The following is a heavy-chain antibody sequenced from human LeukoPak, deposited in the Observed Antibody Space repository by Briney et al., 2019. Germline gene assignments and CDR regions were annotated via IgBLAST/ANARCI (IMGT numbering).Heavy chain of an antibody. V-gene: IGHV3-7*01. D-gene: IGHD5-24*01. CDR2: IKEDGSEM. Sequence: HPGGSLRLSCAASGLTFSSYCMNWVRQAPGKGLWSMANIKEDGSEMYYVDSVKGRITISRDKAKKSLYLQMNSQRAEDTAVYYCARETEMANLDYWGQGTLVTVSS. CDR1: GLTFSSYC. J-gene: IGHJ4*02. CDR3: ARETEMANLDY.